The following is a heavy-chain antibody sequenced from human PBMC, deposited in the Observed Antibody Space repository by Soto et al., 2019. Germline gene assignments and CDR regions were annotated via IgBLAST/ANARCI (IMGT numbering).Heavy chain of an antibody. J-gene: IGHJ5*02. CDR1: GGSISSGGYY. Sequence: SETLSLTCTVSGGSISSGGYYWSWIRQHPGKGLEWIGYIYYSGSTYYNPSLKSRATISVDTSKNQFSLKLSSVTAADTAGYYCARERFSSTSFGVVHGGXXDPWGQGTLVTVSS. CDR2: IYYSGST. V-gene: IGHV4-31*03. CDR3: ARERFSSTSFGVVHGGXXDP. D-gene: IGHD3-3*01.